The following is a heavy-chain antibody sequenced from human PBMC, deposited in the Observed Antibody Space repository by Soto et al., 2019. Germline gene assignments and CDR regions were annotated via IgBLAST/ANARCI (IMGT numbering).Heavy chain of an antibody. CDR3: GSCEGVTPIFLRYGMEE. CDR2: IDPSDSYT. V-gene: IGHV5-10-1*01. CDR1: GYSFTSYW. Sequence: GESLKISCKGSGYSFTSYWISWVRQMPGKGLEWMGRIDPSDSYTNYSPSFQGHVTISADKSISTAYLQWSSLKASDTAMYYWGSCEGVTPIFLRYGMEEWGQGTTVKVSS. D-gene: IGHD4-4*01. J-gene: IGHJ6*01.